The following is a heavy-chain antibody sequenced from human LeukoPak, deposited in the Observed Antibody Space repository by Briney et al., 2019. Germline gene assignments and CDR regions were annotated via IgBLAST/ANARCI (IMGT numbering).Heavy chain of an antibody. V-gene: IGHV4-59*08. CDR1: GGSTSSYY. J-gene: IGHJ4*02. D-gene: IGHD5-24*01. Sequence: PSETLSLTCTVSGGSTSSYYWSWMREPPGKGLERIGYIYYSGSTNYTLSLKSRVTISVDTSTNQFSLKLNSVTAADTAVYYCARLNDGYNFKELEYWGQGTLVSVSS. CDR3: ARLNDGYNFKELEY. CDR2: IYYSGST.